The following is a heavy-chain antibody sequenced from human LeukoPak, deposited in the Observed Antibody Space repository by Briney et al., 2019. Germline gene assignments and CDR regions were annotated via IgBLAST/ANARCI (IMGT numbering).Heavy chain of an antibody. CDR3: ARGDLYGSGSPEFYFDY. CDR1: GFTFSTYC. CDR2: IKQDGSKK. V-gene: IGHV3-7*05. J-gene: IGHJ4*02. Sequence: GGSLRLSCEASGFTFSTYCMSWVRQAPGKGLEWVANIKQDGSKKYHVDSVKGRFTISRDNAKNSLYLQMNSLRAEDTAVYYCARGDLYGSGSPEFYFDYWGQGTLVTVSS. D-gene: IGHD3-10*01.